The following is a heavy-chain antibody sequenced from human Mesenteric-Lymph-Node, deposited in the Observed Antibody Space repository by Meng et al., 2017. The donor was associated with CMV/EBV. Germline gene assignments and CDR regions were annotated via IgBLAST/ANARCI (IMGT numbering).Heavy chain of an antibody. J-gene: IGHJ4*02. CDR2: ITSSGGTT. CDR1: FICSNYA. Sequence: FICSNYAMSWVRQAPGKGLEWVSGITSSGGTTFYADSVKGRFTISRDTSKNSLYLQMNSLRAEDTAVYYCAKGPHYSSYFPTVPFFDYWGQGALVTVSS. D-gene: IGHD4-11*01. CDR3: AKGPHYSSYFPTVPFFDY. V-gene: IGHV3-23*01.